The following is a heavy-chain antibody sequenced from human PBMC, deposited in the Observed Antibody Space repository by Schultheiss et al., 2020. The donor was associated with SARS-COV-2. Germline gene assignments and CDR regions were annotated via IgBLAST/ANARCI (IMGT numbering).Heavy chain of an antibody. Sequence: GGSLRLSCAASGFTFSSYGMHWVRQAPGKGLEWVSYISSSGSTIYYADSVKGRFTISRDNAKNSLYLQMNSLRAEDTAVYYCARDVSYGDYVDYWGQGTLVTVSS. CDR2: ISSSGSTI. V-gene: IGHV3-48*04. J-gene: IGHJ4*02. CDR3: ARDVSYGDYVDY. CDR1: GFTFSSYG. D-gene: IGHD4-17*01.